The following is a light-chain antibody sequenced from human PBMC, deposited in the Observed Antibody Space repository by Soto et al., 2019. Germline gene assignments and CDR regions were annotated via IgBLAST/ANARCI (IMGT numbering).Light chain of an antibody. CDR3: QHYNSYSEA. J-gene: IGKJ1*01. Sequence: DIQMTQSPSPLSGSVGDRVTITCLASQTISSWLAWYQQKPGKAPKLLIYKASTLKSGVPSRFSGSGSGTECTLTISSLQPDDFATYYCQHYNSYSEALGQGTKVDIK. CDR1: QTISSW. V-gene: IGKV1-5*03. CDR2: KAS.